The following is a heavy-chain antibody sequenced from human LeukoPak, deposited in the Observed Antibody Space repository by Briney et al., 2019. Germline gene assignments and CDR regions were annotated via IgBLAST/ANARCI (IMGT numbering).Heavy chain of an antibody. J-gene: IGHJ3*02. Sequence: GGSLRLSCAASGFTFSSYSMNWVRQAPGKGLEWVAVISYDGSNKYYADSVKGRFTISRDDSKNTLYLQMNSLRAEDTAVYYCARTYSNYDAFDIWGQGTMVTVSS. CDR2: ISYDGSNK. CDR3: ARTYSNYDAFDI. D-gene: IGHD4-11*01. CDR1: GFTFSSYS. V-gene: IGHV3-30*03.